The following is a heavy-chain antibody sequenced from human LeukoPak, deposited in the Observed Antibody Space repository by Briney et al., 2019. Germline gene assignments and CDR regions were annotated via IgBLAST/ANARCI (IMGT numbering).Heavy chain of an antibody. CDR3: ARDFGQWELNGGYYFDY. CDR2: ISSSGSTI. V-gene: IGHV3-48*03. CDR1: GFTFSSYE. Sequence: GGSLRLSCAASGFTFSSYEMNWVRQAPGKGLEWVSYISSSGSTIYYADSVKGRFTISRDNAKNSLYLQMNSLRAEDTAVYYCARDFGQWELNGGYYFDYWGQGTLVTVSS. D-gene: IGHD1-26*01. J-gene: IGHJ4*02.